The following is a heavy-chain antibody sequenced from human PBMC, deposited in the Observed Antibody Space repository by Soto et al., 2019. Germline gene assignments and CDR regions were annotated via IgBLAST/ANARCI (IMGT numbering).Heavy chain of an antibody. J-gene: IGHJ6*02. CDR1: GFTFSRYG. D-gene: IGHD3-10*01. Sequence: PGGSLRLSCAASGFTFSRYGMHWVRQAPGQGLEWVAVISYDGNHKYYAHSVNGRFAISRDSSKNTLYLQMNSLRPEDTAVYYCARGDCITTDCYYFYAMDVWGQRTTVTVSS. CDR2: ISYDGNHK. V-gene: IGHV3-30*03. CDR3: ARGDCITTDCYYFYAMDV.